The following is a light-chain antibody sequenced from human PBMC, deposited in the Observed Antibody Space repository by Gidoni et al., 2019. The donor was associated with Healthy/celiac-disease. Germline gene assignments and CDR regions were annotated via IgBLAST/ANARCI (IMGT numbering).Light chain of an antibody. CDR2: GAS. CDR3: QQYNNWAPIT. CDR1: QSVSSN. J-gene: IGKJ5*01. V-gene: IGKV3-15*01. Sequence: TLSVSPGERATLSCRASQSVSSNLAWYQQKPGQAPRLLIYGASTRATGIPARYSGSGSGTEFTLTISSLQSEDFAVYYCQQYNNWAPITFGQXTRLEIK.